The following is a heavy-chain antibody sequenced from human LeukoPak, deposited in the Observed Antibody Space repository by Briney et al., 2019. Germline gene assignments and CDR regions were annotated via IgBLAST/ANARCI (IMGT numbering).Heavy chain of an antibody. CDR2: FHPGDSET. D-gene: IGHD7-27*01. CDR1: GYNFNSFR. CDR3: VTLPNWGYYFDN. J-gene: IGHJ4*02. Sequence: GESLNISCQGFGYNFNSFRIGWVRQMPGKGLEWVGFFHPGDSETRYNPSRQGKVTLSVDKSTITAYLQWTSLKASDAGIYYCVTLPNWGYYFDNWGQGTRVTVSS. V-gene: IGHV5-51*01.